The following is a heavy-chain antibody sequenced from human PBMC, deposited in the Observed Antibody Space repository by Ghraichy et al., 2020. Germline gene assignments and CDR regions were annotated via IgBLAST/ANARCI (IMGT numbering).Heavy chain of an antibody. D-gene: IGHD4-17*01. CDR3: ARDGRANDYGDYAGAFDI. V-gene: IGHV3-7*01. J-gene: IGHJ3*02. CDR1: GFTFGRHW. CDR2: IKQDASEK. Sequence: LSLTCAASGFTFGRHWINWVRQAPGKGLEWVATIKQDASEKYYVDSVKGRFTISRDNAKNSVYHQMNSLRGEDTAVYYCARDGRANDYGDYAGAFDIWGQGTMVTVS.